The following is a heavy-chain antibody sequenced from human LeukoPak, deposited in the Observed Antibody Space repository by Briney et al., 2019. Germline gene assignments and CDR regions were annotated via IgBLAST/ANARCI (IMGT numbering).Heavy chain of an antibody. CDR3: ARGSLAVGGYNIDY. CDR1: GGSISSGGYS. CDR2: IYHSGST. Sequence: SQTLSLTCAVSGGSISSGGYSWSWIRQPPGKGLEWIGYIYHSGSTYYNPSLKSRVTISVDRSKNQFSLKLSSVTAADTAVYYCARGSLAVGGYNIDYWGQGTLVTVSS. J-gene: IGHJ4*02. V-gene: IGHV4-30-2*01. D-gene: IGHD5-18*01.